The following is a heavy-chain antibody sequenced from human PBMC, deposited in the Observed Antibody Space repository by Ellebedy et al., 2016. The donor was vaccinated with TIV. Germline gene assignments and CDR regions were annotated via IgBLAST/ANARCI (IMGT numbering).Heavy chain of an antibody. CDR1: GYGFTSYW. D-gene: IGHD5-24*01. Sequence: KVSXKGSGYGFTSYWIGWVRQMPGKGLEWMGIIYPGDSDTRYSPSFQGQVTISADKSISTAYLQWSSLKASDTAMYYCARHEGMATILGYFDYWGQGTLVTVSS. CDR3: ARHEGMATILGYFDY. CDR2: IYPGDSDT. V-gene: IGHV5-51*01. J-gene: IGHJ4*02.